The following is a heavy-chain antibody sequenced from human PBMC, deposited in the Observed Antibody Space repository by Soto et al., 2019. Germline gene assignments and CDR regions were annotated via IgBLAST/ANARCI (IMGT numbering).Heavy chain of an antibody. V-gene: IGHV4-59*08. Sequence: ETLSLTCTVSGGSISSYYWSWIRQPPGKGLEWIGYIYYSGSTNYNPSLKSRVTISVDTSKNQFSLKLSSVTAADTAVYYCARVRGYGRYFDRSLGWFDPWGQGTLVTVSS. CDR3: ARVRGYGRYFDRSLGWFDP. CDR2: IYYSGST. D-gene: IGHD3-9*01. J-gene: IGHJ5*02. CDR1: GGSISSYY.